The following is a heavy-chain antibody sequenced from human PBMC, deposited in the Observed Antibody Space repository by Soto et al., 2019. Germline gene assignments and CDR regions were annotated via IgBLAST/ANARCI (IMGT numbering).Heavy chain of an antibody. CDR1: GYTFSGYY. J-gene: IGHJ6*02. Sequence: ASVKVSCKASGYTFSGYYIRWLRQAPGQGLEWMGWINPNSGGTNYAQKFQGRVTVTRDTPTSTAYMELSRLTSDDTAVYYCARSLTEGYCTITGCYTRPLYGMDVWGQGTTVTVSS. V-gene: IGHV1-2*02. D-gene: IGHD2-2*02. CDR3: ARSLTEGYCTITGCYTRPLYGMDV. CDR2: INPNSGGT.